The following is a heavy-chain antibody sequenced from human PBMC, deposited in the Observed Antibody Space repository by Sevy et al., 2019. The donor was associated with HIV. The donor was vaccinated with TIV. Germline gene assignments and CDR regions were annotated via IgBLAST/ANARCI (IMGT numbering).Heavy chain of an antibody. J-gene: IGHJ6*02. V-gene: IGHV4-59*01. CDR2: IYYTGST. D-gene: IGHD6-19*01. CDR1: GGSISSYY. CDR3: ARELISGRDYGMDV. Sequence: SETLSLTCTVSGGSISSYYWSWIRQPPGKGLEWIGYIYYTGSTNYNPSLKSRVTISVDTSKNQFSLKLSSVTAADTAVYYCARELISGRDYGMDVWGQGTTVTVSS.